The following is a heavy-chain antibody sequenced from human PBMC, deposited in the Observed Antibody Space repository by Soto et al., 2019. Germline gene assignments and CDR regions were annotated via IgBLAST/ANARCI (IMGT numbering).Heavy chain of an antibody. CDR3: ARVGGLAARTFDY. Sequence: PSETLSLTCTVSGGSISPFYCSRVRQPPGKGREWIGYRHYSGNTNYNPSLKSRVTISVDASQNHVSLRLTSVTAADTAVYYCARVGGLAARTFDYCGQVTVVTFSS. CDR2: RHYSGNT. D-gene: IGHD6-6*01. CDR1: GGSISPFY. J-gene: IGHJ4*02. V-gene: IGHV4-59*01.